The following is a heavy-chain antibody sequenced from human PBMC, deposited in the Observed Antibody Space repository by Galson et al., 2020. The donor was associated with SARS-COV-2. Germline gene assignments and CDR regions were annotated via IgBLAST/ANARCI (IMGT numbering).Heavy chain of an antibody. Sequence: GGSLRLSCAASGFTFSSYWMNWVRQAPGKGLEWVANIKQDGSEKYYVDSVKGRFTISRDNAKNSLFLQMRSLRAEDTAIYYCASGRPEGFDYWGQGTLVTVSS. CDR1: GFTFSSYW. J-gene: IGHJ4*02. CDR3: ASGRPEGFDY. V-gene: IGHV3-7*03. CDR2: IKQDGSEK.